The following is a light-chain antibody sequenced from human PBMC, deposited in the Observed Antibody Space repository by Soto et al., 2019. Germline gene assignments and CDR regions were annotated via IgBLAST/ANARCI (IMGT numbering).Light chain of an antibody. V-gene: IGLV2-14*01. J-gene: IGLJ1*01. CDR1: SSDIGVYDH. Sequence: QSALTQPASASGSPGQSITISCSGTSSDIGVYDHVAWFQQFPGKTPKLVIYSVSQRPSGVSYRFSGSKSGNTASLTISGLQADDEADYYCMSYTVSRSYVFGPGTKVTVL. CDR2: SVS. CDR3: MSYTVSRSYV.